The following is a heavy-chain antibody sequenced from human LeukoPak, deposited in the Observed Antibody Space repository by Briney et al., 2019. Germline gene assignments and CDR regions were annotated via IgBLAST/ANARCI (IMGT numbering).Heavy chain of an antibody. CDR2: ISAYNGNT. CDR3: ARPGYCSSTSCYMDYYYGMDV. CDR1: GYTFTSYG. V-gene: IGHV1-18*01. D-gene: IGHD2-2*02. J-gene: IGHJ6*02. Sequence: GASVKVSCKASGYTFTSYGISWVRQAPGQGLEWMGWISAYNGNTNYAQKFQGRVTMTRDTSTSTVYMELSSLRSEDTAVYYCARPGYCSSTSCYMDYYYGMDVWGQGTTVTVSS.